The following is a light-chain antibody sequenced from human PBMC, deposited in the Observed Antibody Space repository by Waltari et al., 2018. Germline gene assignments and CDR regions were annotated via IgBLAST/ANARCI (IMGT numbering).Light chain of an antibody. J-gene: IGKJ4*01. CDR2: GAS. Sequence: EIVMTQSPATLSVSPGERATLSCRASQSVSSNFAWYQQKPGQAPRLLIYGASTRATGIPARFSGSWSGTEFTLTISSLQSEDFAVYYWQQYNNWPPLTFGGGTKVEIK. CDR1: QSVSSN. CDR3: QQYNNWPPLT. V-gene: IGKV3-15*01.